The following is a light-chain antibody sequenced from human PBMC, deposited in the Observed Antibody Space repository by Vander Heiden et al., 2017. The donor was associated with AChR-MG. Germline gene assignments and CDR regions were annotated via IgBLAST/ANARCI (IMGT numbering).Light chain of an antibody. Sequence: QSALTQPASVSGSPGQSVHICGTGTSSDVGGYIYVAWYQQHPGKAPKLMIYYVSNRTSGVSNRFSGSKSGNTASLTSSGLQAEDEADYYCSSYTSSSTRGVFGGGTKLTVL. CDR2: YVS. V-gene: IGLV2-14*03. CDR1: SSDVGGYIY. J-gene: IGLJ3*02. CDR3: SSYTSSSTRGV.